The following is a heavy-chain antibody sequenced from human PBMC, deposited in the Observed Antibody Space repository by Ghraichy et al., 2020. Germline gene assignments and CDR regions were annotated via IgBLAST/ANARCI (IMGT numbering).Heavy chain of an antibody. Sequence: GGSLRLSCAASGFTVSSNYMSWVRQAPGKGLEWVSVIYSGGSTYYADSVKGRFTISRDNSKNTLYLQMNSLRAEDTAVYYCARDPGLYDSSGYYDEGAFDIWGQGTMVTVSS. CDR1: GFTVSSNY. CDR2: IYSGGST. V-gene: IGHV3-53*01. CDR3: ARDPGLYDSSGYYDEGAFDI. J-gene: IGHJ3*02. D-gene: IGHD3-22*01.